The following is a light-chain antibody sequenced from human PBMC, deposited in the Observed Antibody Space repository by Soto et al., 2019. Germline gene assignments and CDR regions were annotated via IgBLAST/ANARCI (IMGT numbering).Light chain of an antibody. Sequence: QSALTQPASVSGSPGQSITISCTGTSSDVGGYNYVSWYQQYPGKAPKLMIYEVSNRPSGVSNRFSGSKSGNTASLTISGLQAEDEADYYCSSYTSNTTPVFGGGTKLTVL. CDR3: SSYTSNTTPV. CDR2: EVS. V-gene: IGLV2-14*01. CDR1: SSDVGGYNY. J-gene: IGLJ3*02.